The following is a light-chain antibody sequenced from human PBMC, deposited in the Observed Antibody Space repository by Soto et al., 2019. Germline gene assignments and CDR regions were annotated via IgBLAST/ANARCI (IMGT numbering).Light chain of an antibody. Sequence: QSVLTQPRSVSGSPGQSVTISCIETSSDVGAYNYVSWYQHHPGKAPKLMIYDVSKRPSGVPDRFSGSKSGNTASLTISGLQSEDEADDYCCLYAGSYSYVFGTGTKVTVL. CDR3: CLYAGSYSYV. J-gene: IGLJ1*01. CDR1: SSDVGAYNY. V-gene: IGLV2-11*01. CDR2: DVS.